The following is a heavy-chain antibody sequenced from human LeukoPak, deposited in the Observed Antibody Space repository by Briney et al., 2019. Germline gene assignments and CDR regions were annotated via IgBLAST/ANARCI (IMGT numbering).Heavy chain of an antibody. D-gene: IGHD2-15*01. CDR3: ARVYCSGGSCDSVSYYASYYYYYYIDV. CDR2: VYQTGST. V-gene: IGHV4-38-2*01. Sequence: SGTLSLTCAVSGYSISSGYYWGWVRQPPGKGLEWIGSVYQTGSTYYNPSVKSRGTISVDTSKNQFSLKLRSVTAADTAVYCCARVYCSGGSCDSVSYYASYYYYYYIDVWGIGTTVTVSS. CDR1: GYSISSGYY. J-gene: IGHJ6*03.